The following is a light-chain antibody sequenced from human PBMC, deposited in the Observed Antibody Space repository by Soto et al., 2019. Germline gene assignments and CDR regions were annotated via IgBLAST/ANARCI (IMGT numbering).Light chain of an antibody. V-gene: IGLV1-40*01. J-gene: IGLJ1*01. Sequence: QSVLTQPPSVSGAPGQMVTISCTGSSSNIGAGYDVHWYQQLPGTAPKLLIYGNSNRPSGVPDRFSGSKSGTSASLAITGLQAEDEADYYCQSYDSSLSVEVFGTGTKVTVL. CDR3: QSYDSSLSVEV. CDR2: GNS. CDR1: SSNIGAGYD.